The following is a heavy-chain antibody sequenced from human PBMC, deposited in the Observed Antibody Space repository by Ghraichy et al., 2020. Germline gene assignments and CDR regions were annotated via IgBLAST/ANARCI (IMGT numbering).Heavy chain of an antibody. CDR1: GFTFSSHA. CDR3: AKNQGRGVTSHYYYAMDV. Sequence: ETLSLTCAASGFTFSSHAMSWVRQAPGKGLEWVSEMSGSGISTYYADSVKGRFTISRDDSKNTLFLQMNSLRDDDTAVYYCAKNQGRGVTSHYYYAMDVWGQGTTVTVS. J-gene: IGHJ6*02. CDR2: MSGSGIST. D-gene: IGHD3-10*01. V-gene: IGHV3-23*01.